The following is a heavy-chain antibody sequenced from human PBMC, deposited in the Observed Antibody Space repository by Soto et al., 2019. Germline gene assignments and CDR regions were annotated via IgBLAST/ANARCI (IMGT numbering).Heavy chain of an antibody. CDR2: ISYDGSNK. J-gene: IGHJ4*02. V-gene: IGHV3-30-3*01. CDR3: ARDGPTKWELLVDY. CDR1: GFTFSSYA. Sequence: GGSLRLSCAASGFTFSSYAMHWVRQAPGKGLEWVAVISYDGSNKYYADSVKGRFTISKDNSKNTLYLQMNSLRAEDTAVYYCARDGPTKWELLVDYWGQGTLVTVSS. D-gene: IGHD1-26*01.